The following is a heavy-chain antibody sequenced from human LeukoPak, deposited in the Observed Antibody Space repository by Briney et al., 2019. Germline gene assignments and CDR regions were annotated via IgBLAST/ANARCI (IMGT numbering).Heavy chain of an antibody. D-gene: IGHD6-25*01. Sequence: GGSLRLYCAASGFTFSSYATSWVRQAPGKGLEWVSAISGSGGSTYYADSVKGRFTISRDNSKNTLYLQMNSLRAEDTAVYYCAKAAEFYSSGADFDYWGQGTLVTVSS. CDR1: GFTFSSYA. CDR2: ISGSGGST. J-gene: IGHJ4*02. V-gene: IGHV3-23*01. CDR3: AKAAEFYSSGADFDY.